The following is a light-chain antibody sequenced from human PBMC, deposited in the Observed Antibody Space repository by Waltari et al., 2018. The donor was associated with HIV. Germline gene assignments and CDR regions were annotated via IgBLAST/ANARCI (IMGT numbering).Light chain of an antibody. CDR2: SNN. CDR1: SSNIGSNT. Sequence: QSVLTQPPSASGTPGQRVTISCSGSSSNIGSNTVHWYQQLPGTAPRLLIYSNNQRPSGVPDRFSGSKSGTSASLAISGLQSEDEADYYCAAWDDSLSGLVVFGGGTKLTVL. J-gene: IGLJ2*01. V-gene: IGLV1-44*01. CDR3: AAWDDSLSGLVV.